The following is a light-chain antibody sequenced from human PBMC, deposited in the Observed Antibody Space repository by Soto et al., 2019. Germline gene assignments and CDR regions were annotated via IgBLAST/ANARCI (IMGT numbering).Light chain of an antibody. Sequence: QSVLTQPPSVSAAPGQKVTISCSGSSSNIGNRHVSWYQQFPGTAPKLLIYEDNKRPSGIPDRFSGSKSGTSATLGITGLKTGDEADYYCGAWDNSLSAGVFGGGTQLTVL. CDR1: SSNIGNRH. CDR3: GAWDNSLSAGV. J-gene: IGLJ2*01. V-gene: IGLV1-51*02. CDR2: EDN.